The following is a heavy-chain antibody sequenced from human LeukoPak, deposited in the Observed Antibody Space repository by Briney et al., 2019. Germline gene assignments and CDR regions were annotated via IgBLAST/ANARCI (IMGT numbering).Heavy chain of an antibody. D-gene: IGHD2-15*01. V-gene: IGHV3-48*04. CDR3: ALRRGGRSGGTCYQYFDY. CDR2: ISSSSTTI. Sequence: PGGSLRLSCAASGFTFSIYSINWVRQAPGKGLEWVSYISSSSTTIYYADSVKGRFTISRDNAKNSLYLQMDSLGAEDTAVYYCALRRGGRSGGTCYQYFDYWGQGTLVTVSS. J-gene: IGHJ4*02. CDR1: GFTFSIYS.